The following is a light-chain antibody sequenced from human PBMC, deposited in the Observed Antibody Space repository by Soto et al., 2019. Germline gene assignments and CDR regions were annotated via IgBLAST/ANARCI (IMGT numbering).Light chain of an antibody. CDR1: ESIARH. CDR2: AAS. J-gene: IGKJ5*01. Sequence: DIQMTQSPSSLSASVGDRVTITCRASESIARHLNWYQQKPGKDPKLLIYAASSLQNGVPSRFRGGGSGTDFTLTISNLQPEDFATYYCQQSYTTLSIAFGQGTRVEIK. V-gene: IGKV1-39*01. CDR3: QQSYTTLSIA.